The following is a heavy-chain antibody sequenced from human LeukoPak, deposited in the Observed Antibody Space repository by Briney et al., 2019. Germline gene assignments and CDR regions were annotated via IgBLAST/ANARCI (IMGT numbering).Heavy chain of an antibody. CDR2: ISYDGSNK. Sequence: GGSLRLSCAASGFTFSSYAMHWVRQAPGKVLEWVAVISYDGSNKYYADSVKGRFTISRDNSKNTLYLQMNSLRAEDTAVYYCAREVWKATIPTLLDYWGQGTLVTVSS. V-gene: IGHV3-30*04. CDR1: GFTFSSYA. D-gene: IGHD5-24*01. J-gene: IGHJ4*02. CDR3: AREVWKATIPTLLDY.